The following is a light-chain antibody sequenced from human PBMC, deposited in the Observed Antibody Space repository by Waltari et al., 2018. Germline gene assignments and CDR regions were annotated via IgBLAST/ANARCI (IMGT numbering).Light chain of an antibody. Sequence: EVVLTQSPGTLSLSPGERATLACRASQSVGTSLAWYQQKPGQAPRLLIYGASRRATGIPDRFSDSGSGTDFSLTISRLEPEDFAVYYCQHYVRLPATFGQGTKVEI. V-gene: IGKV3-20*01. J-gene: IGKJ1*01. CDR1: QSVGTS. CDR3: QHYVRLPAT. CDR2: GAS.